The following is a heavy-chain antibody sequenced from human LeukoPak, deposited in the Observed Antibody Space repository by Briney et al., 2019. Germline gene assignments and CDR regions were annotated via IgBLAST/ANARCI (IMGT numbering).Heavy chain of an antibody. D-gene: IGHD6-19*01. V-gene: IGHV3-53*01. CDR1: GFTVSSNY. J-gene: IGHJ3*02. Sequence: PGGSLRLSCAASGFTVSSNYMSWVRQAPGKGLEWVSVIYSGGSTYYADSVKGRFTISRDNSKNTLYLQMNSLRAEDTAVYYCARDRGSGWAGDAFDIWGQGTMVTVSS. CDR2: IYSGGST. CDR3: ARDRGSGWAGDAFDI.